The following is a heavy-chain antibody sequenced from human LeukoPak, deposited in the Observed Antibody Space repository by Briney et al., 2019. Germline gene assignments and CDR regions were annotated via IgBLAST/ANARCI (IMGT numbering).Heavy chain of an antibody. D-gene: IGHD2-2*02. CDR3: ARDEYCSSTSCYMPPGVAYYYYYMDV. V-gene: IGHV4-59*01. Sequence: PSETLSLTCTVSGGSISSYYWSWIRQPPGKGLEWIGYIYYSGSTNYNPSLKSRVTISVDTSKNQFSLKLSSVTAADTAVYYCARDEYCSSTSCYMPPGVAYYYYYMDVWGKGTTVTVSS. J-gene: IGHJ6*03. CDR1: GGSISSYY. CDR2: IYYSGST.